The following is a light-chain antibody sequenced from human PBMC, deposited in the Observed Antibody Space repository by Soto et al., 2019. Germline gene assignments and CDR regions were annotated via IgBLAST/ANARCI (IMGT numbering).Light chain of an antibody. CDR3: CAYAGRSTFI. J-gene: IGLJ7*01. V-gene: IGLV2-23*02. Sequence: QSVLTQPASVSGSPGQSITISCTGTSSDVGSYIFVSWYQQYPGKAPKLIIYEVTKRPSGVSSRFSGSKSGNTASLRISGLQPDDEADYHCCAYAGRSTFIFGGGTQLTVL. CDR1: SSDVGSYIF. CDR2: EVT.